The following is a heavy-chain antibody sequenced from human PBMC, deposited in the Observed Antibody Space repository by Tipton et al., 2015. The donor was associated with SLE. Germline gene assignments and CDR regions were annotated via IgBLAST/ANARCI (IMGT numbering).Heavy chain of an antibody. CDR1: GSSITSRSHY. Sequence: GLVKPSETLSLTCSVSGSSITSRSHYWTWIRQPPGKGLEWIGRIYTSGSTNYNPSLKSRVTMSVDMSKKQFSLKLTSVTAADSAMYYCARNFVDTTMAIDYWGQGTLVTVSS. J-gene: IGHJ4*02. V-gene: IGHV4-61*05. CDR3: ARNFVDTTMAIDY. CDR2: IYTSGST. D-gene: IGHD5-18*01.